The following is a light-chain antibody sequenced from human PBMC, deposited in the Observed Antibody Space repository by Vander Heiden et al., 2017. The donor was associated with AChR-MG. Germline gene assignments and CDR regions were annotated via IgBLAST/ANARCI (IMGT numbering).Light chain of an antibody. CDR2: GAS. CDR1: QSVSSSY. Sequence: ESVLTQSPGTLFLSPGERATLSCRASQSVSSSYLACYQQTPDQAPRLLNYGASSSAAGIPDRCSGSGSGTDFTLTISRLEPEDFVEYCWQQSDSSPRTFGQGTRLEIK. CDR3: QQSDSSPRT. J-gene: IGKJ1*01. V-gene: IGKV3-20*01.